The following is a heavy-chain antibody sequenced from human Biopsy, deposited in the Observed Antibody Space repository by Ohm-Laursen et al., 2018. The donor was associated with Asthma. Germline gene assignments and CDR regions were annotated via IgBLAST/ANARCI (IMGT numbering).Heavy chain of an antibody. V-gene: IGHV4-30-2*01. CDR1: GGSISSGGYS. CDR2: IYHRGST. D-gene: IGHD5-24*01. CDR3: ARVKDGYNFDY. J-gene: IGHJ4*02. Sequence: QTLTLTCAVSGGSISSGGYSWSWIRQPPVKGLEWIVYIYHRGSTYYNPSLKSRVTISVDSAKNQFSLKMSSVTAADTAVYYCARVKDGYNFDYWGQGTLVTVSS.